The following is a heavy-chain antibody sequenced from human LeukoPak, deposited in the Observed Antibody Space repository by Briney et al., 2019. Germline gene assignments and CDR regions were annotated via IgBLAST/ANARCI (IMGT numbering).Heavy chain of an antibody. CDR2: INHSGST. V-gene: IGHV4-34*01. Sequence: KPSETLSLTCAVYGGSFSGYYWSWIRQPPGKGLEWIGEINHSGSTNYNPSLKSRVTISVDTSKNQFSLKLSSVTAADTAVYYCARGPSNYYSSGSYLDYWVQGTLVTVSS. CDR1: GGSFSGYY. J-gene: IGHJ4*02. CDR3: ARGPSNYYSSGSYLDY. D-gene: IGHD3-10*01.